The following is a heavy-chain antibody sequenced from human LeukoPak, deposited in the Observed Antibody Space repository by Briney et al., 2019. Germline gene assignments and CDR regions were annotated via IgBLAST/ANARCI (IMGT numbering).Heavy chain of an antibody. D-gene: IGHD3/OR15-3a*01. CDR3: ASGTGGMVYDY. Sequence: VASVKVSCKASGGTFSSYTISWVRQAAGRGLEWMGRIIPILGIANYAQKLQGRVTITADKSTSTAYMELSSLRSEDTAVYYCASGTGGMVYDYWGQGTLVTVSS. V-gene: IGHV1-69*02. CDR2: IIPILGIA. J-gene: IGHJ4*02. CDR1: GGTFSSYT.